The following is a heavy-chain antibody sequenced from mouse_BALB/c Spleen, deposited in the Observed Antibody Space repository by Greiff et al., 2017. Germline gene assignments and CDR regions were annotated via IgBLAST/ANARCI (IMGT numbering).Heavy chain of an antibody. Sequence: EVKLMESGAELVRSGASVKLSCTASGFNIKDYYMHWVKQRPEQGLEWIGWIDPENGDTEYAPKFQGKATMTADTSSNTAYLQLSSLTSEDTAVYYCKMGITRDYAMDYWGQGTSVTVSS. CDR3: KMGITRDYAMDY. J-gene: IGHJ4*01. CDR1: GFNIKDYY. CDR2: IDPENGDT. V-gene: IGHV14-4*02.